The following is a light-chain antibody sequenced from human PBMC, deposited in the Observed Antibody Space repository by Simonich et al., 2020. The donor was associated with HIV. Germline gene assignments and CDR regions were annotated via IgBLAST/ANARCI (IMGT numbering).Light chain of an antibody. Sequence: DIVMTQSPLSLPVTPGEPASISCRSSQSLLHSNGYNYLDWYLQKPGQSPQLLIYLGSNRDSGVPDRFSGSGSGTDFTLKISRVEAEDVGIYYCMEGAQKTFGQGTKVEIK. CDR1: QSLLHSNGYNY. V-gene: IGKV2-28*01. CDR3: MEGAQKT. CDR2: LGS. J-gene: IGKJ1*01.